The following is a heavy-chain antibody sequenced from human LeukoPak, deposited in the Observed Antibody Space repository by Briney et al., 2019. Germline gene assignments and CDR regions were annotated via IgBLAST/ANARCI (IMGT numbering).Heavy chain of an antibody. CDR2: ISSSSNYM. V-gene: IGHV3-21*01. CDR1: GFTFSRNA. Sequence: GGSLRLSCAASGFTFSRNAMNWVRQAPGRGLEWVSFISSSSNYMSYADSVKGRFTISRDNAKNSLYLQMNSLRAEDTAVYYCARPLDSSNNYFDYWGQGTLVTVSA. CDR3: ARPLDSSNNYFDY. D-gene: IGHD6-13*01. J-gene: IGHJ4*02.